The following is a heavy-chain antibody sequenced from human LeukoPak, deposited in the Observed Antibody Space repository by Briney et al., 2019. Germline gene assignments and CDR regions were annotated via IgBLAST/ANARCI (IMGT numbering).Heavy chain of an antibody. V-gene: IGHV3-21*01. J-gene: IGHJ3*02. CDR1: GFTFSSYS. CDR2: ISSSSGYI. CDR3: ARIKYDFWSGPHDAFDI. D-gene: IGHD3-3*01. Sequence: PGGSLRLSCAASGFTFSSYSMNWVRQAPGKGLEWVSSISSSSGYIYYADSVKGRFTISRDNAKNSLYLQMNSLRAEDTAVYYCARIKYDFWSGPHDAFDIWGQGTMVTVSS.